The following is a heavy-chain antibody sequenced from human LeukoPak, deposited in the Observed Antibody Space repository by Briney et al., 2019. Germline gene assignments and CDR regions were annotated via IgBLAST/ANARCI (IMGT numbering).Heavy chain of an antibody. J-gene: IGHJ6*03. CDR2: ISYDGSNK. CDR1: GFTFSSYA. V-gene: IGHV3-30*04. CDR3: ARDKEVTGGYYYYYMDV. D-gene: IGHD7-27*01. Sequence: GGSLRLSCTASGFTFSSYAMHWVRRAPGKGLEWVAVISYDGSNKYYADSVKGRFTISRDNSKNTLYLQMNSLRAEDTAVYYCARDKEVTGGYYYYYMDVWGKGTTVTVSS.